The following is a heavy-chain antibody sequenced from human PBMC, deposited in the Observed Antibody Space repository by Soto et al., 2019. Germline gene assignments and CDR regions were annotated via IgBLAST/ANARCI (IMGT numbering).Heavy chain of an antibody. Sequence: VASVKVSCKPSGGTFSSYAISWVRQAPGQGLEWMGGIIPIFGPPNYAQKFQGRVTITADESTSTAYMELSSLRSADTAVYFCARDRRGRDGYNFGTRYYYGMDVWGQGTTVTVSS. CDR3: ARDRRGRDGYNFGTRYYYGMDV. CDR1: GGTFSSYA. V-gene: IGHV1-69*13. D-gene: IGHD5-12*01. J-gene: IGHJ6*02. CDR2: IIPIFGPP.